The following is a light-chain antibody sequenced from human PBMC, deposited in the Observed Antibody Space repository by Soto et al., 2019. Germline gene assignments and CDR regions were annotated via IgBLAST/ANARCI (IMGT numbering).Light chain of an antibody. V-gene: IGLV2-14*01. J-gene: IGLJ2*01. CDR2: EVS. Sequence: QSALTQPDSVSGSPGQSITISCTGTGSDVGGYDYVSWYQQHPGKAPKLMIYEVSNRPSGVSNRFSGSKSGNTASLTISGLQAEDEAGYYCSSYTSSSTVVFGGGTKLTVL. CDR1: GSDVGGYDY. CDR3: SSYTSSSTVV.